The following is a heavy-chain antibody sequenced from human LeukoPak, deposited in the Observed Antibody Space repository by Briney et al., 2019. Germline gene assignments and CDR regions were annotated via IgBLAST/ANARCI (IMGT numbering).Heavy chain of an antibody. CDR3: ARIFSNWFDP. D-gene: IGHD2-15*01. CDR2: ISGYNGKT. CDR1: GYTXTSYG. Sequence: GASVKVSCKTSGYTXTSYGISWVRQAPGQGLEWVGWISGYNGKTDYVQKLQGRLTMTTDTSTNTAYMELRGLRSDDTAVYYCARIFSNWFDPWGQGTLVTVSS. J-gene: IGHJ5*02. V-gene: IGHV1-18*01.